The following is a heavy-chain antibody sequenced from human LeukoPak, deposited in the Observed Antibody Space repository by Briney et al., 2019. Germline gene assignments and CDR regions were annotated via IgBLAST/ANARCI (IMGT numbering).Heavy chain of an antibody. V-gene: IGHV4-34*01. J-gene: IGHJ4*02. CDR1: GGSFSGYY. D-gene: IGHD6-6*01. CDR3: ARAGIVARRGGVFDY. CDR2: INHSGST. Sequence: SETLSLTCAVYGGSFSGYYWSWIRQPPGKGLEWIGEINHSGSTNYNPSHKSRVTISVDTSKNQFSLKLGSVTAADTAVYYCARAGIVARRGGVFDYWGQGTLVTVPS.